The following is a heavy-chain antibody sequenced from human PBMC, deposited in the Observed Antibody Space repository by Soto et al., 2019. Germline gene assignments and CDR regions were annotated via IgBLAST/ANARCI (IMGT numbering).Heavy chain of an antibody. J-gene: IGHJ4*02. CDR1: GGTFGSQG. D-gene: IGHD5-18*01. Sequence: ASVKVSCKASGGTFGSQGIAWVRQAPGQGLEWMGGFIAMLGTPTYAKKVQGRATISADESLTSSYLELRSLRSEDTGVYFCARGAMANFDYWGQGTVVTVSS. CDR2: FIAMLGTP. CDR3: ARGAMANFDY. V-gene: IGHV1-69*13.